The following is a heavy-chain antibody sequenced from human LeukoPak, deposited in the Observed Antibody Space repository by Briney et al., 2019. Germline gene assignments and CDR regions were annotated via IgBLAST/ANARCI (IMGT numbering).Heavy chain of an antibody. J-gene: IGHJ4*02. CDR2: RSHDGGIE. CDR3: ASSNEFYYDTSTYVDY. CDR1: GFPFSRYA. V-gene: IGHV3-30-3*01. D-gene: IGHD3-22*01. Sequence: GTPLRLSCAASGFPFSRYAVHWVRQAPGKGLEWVALRSHDGGIEDYADSVKGRFTISRDNSRNTLYLQMNSLKPEDTAVYYCASSNEFYYDTSTYVDYWGQGTLVTVSS.